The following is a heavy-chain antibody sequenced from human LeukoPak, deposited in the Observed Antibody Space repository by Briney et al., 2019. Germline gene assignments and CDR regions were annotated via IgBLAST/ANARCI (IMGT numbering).Heavy chain of an antibody. CDR2: ISYDGSNK. CDR3: ASLGSYRNHDAFDI. V-gene: IGHV3-30-3*01. Sequence: GRSLRLSCAASGFTFSSYAMHWVRQAPGKGLEWVAVISYDGSNKYYADSVKGRFTISRDNSKNTLYLQMNSLRAEDTAVYYCASLGSYRNHDAFDIWGQGTMVTVSS. CDR1: GFTFSSYA. D-gene: IGHD1-26*01. J-gene: IGHJ3*02.